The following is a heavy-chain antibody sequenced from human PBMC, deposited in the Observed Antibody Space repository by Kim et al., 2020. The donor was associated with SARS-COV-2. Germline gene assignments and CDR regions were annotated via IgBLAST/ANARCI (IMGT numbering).Heavy chain of an antibody. CDR1: GGSISFGGYY. CDR3: ARFVSTYHTPTDRTDAFDI. J-gene: IGHJ3*02. D-gene: IGHD2-15*01. Sequence: SETLSLTCTVSGGSISFGGYYWSWIRQHPGKGLEWIGYIYYSGSTYYNPSLKSRVTISVDTSKTQFSLKLSSVTAADTAVYYCARFVSTYHTPTDRTDAFDIWGQGTMVTVSS. V-gene: IGHV4-31*03. CDR2: IYYSGST.